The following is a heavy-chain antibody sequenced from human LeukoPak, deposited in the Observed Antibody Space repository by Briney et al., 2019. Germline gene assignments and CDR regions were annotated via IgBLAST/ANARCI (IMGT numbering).Heavy chain of an antibody. CDR2: ISGSGGST. J-gene: IGHJ4*02. V-gene: IGHV3-23*01. Sequence: GGSLRLSCAASGFTFSSYAMSWVRQAPGKGLEWVSAISGSGGSTYYADSVKGRFTISRDNSKNTLYLQMNSLGAEDTAVCYCAKSAHYGGNTLFDYWGQGTLVTVSS. D-gene: IGHD4-23*01. CDR1: GFTFSSYA. CDR3: AKSAHYGGNTLFDY.